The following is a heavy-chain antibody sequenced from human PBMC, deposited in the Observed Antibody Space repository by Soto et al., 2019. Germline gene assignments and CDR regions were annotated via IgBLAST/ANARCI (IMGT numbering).Heavy chain of an antibody. Sequence: PGGSLRLSCAASGFTFDDYAMHWVRQAPGKGLEWVSGISWNSGSIGYADSVKGRFTISRDNAKNSLYLQMNSLRAEDTALYYCAKDEQWLDRGPFDYWGQGTLVTVSS. CDR1: GFTFDDYA. D-gene: IGHD6-19*01. CDR3: AKDEQWLDRGPFDY. J-gene: IGHJ4*02. V-gene: IGHV3-9*01. CDR2: ISWNSGSI.